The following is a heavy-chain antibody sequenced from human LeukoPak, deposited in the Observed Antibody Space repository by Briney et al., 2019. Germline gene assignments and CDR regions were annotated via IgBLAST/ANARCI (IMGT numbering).Heavy chain of an antibody. V-gene: IGHV4-59*12. CDR2: IYYSGST. CDR1: GGSISSYY. J-gene: IGHJ4*02. CDR3: ARDSQQAAYDY. D-gene: IGHD6-13*01. Sequence: PSETLSLTCTVSGGSISSYYWSWIRQPPGKGLEWIGYIYYSGSTNYNPSLKSRVTMSVDTSKNQFSLKLSSVTAADTAVYYCARDSQQAAYDYWGQGTLVTVSS.